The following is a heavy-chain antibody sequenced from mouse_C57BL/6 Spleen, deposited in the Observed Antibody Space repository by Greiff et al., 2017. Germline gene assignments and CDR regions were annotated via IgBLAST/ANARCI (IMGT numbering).Heavy chain of an antibody. D-gene: IGHD1-1*01. Sequence: EVKLMESGAELVRPGASVKLSCTASGFNIKDDYMHWVKQRPEQGLEWIGWIDPENGDTEYASKFKGKATITADTSSNTAYLQVSSLTSEDTAVYYCTTGGRYGSSYVGWYFDVWGTGTTVTVSS. CDR2: IDPENGDT. CDR3: TTGGRYGSSYVGWYFDV. V-gene: IGHV14-4*01. J-gene: IGHJ1*03. CDR1: GFNIKDDY.